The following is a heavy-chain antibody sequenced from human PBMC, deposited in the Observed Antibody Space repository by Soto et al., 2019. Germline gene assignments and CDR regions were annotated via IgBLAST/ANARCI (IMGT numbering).Heavy chain of an antibody. CDR3: AHTDYAGGGSNYGMDV. Sequence: QITLKESGPTLVKPTQTLTLTCTFSGFSLSVSEVGVGWIRQPPGKALEWLALIYWDDDKRYSPSLRSRLTITKDTPKNQVVLTMTNMDPVDTATYYCAHTDYAGGGSNYGMDVWGQGITVTVSS. D-gene: IGHD4-17*01. V-gene: IGHV2-5*02. J-gene: IGHJ6*02. CDR2: IYWDDDK. CDR1: GFSLSVSEVG.